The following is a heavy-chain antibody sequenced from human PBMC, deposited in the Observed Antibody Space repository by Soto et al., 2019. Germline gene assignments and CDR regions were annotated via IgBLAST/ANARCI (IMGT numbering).Heavy chain of an antibody. D-gene: IGHD4-4*01. V-gene: IGHV3-30-3*01. Sequence: GGSLRLSCAASGFTFSSYAMHWVRQAPGKGLEWVAVISYDGSNKYYADSVKGRFTISRDNSKNTLYLQMNSLRAEDTAVYYCARDGETTVTPSWFYYYGMDVWGQGTTVTVSS. CDR2: ISYDGSNK. CDR3: ARDGETTVTPSWFYYYGMDV. CDR1: GFTFSSYA. J-gene: IGHJ6*02.